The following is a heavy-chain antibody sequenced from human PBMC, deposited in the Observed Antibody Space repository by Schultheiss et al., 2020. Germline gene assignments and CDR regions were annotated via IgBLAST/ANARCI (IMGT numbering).Heavy chain of an antibody. Sequence: GGSLRLSCKGSGYSFTSYWIGWVRQMPGKGLEWMGIIYPGDSDTRYSPSFQGQVTISADKSISTAYLQWSSLKASDTAMYYCARMMAYYYDSSGYYGGGWFDPWGQGTLVTVYS. CDR3: ARMMAYYYDSSGYYGGGWFDP. D-gene: IGHD3-22*01. V-gene: IGHV5-51*01. CDR2: IYPGDSDT. J-gene: IGHJ5*02. CDR1: GYSFTSYW.